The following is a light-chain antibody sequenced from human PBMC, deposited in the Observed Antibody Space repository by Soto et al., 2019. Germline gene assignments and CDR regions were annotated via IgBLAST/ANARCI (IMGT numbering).Light chain of an antibody. CDR1: SSDVGSYNR. V-gene: IGLV2-18*02. CDR2: EVN. CDR3: TSFTTSTTYV. J-gene: IGLJ1*01. Sequence: LTQPPSMSGSPGQSVAVSCTGSSSDVGSYNRVSWYQQPPGAAPKLIIYEVNNRPSGVPDRFSGSKSGNTASLTISGLRAEDEADYYCTSFTTSTTYVFGTGTKVTVL.